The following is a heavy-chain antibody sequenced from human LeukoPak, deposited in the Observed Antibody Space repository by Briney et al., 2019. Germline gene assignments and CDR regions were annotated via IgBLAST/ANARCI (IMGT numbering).Heavy chain of an antibody. CDR1: GFTFSSYG. D-gene: IGHD3-10*01. J-gene: IGHJ4*02. CDR3: AKDRLAYGSGSPGGY. CDR2: ISYDGSNK. Sequence: GGSLRLSCAASGFTFSSYGMHWVRQAPGKGLEWVAVISYDGSNKYYADSVKGRFTISRDNSKNTLYLQMNSLRAEDTAVYYCAKDRLAYGSGSPGGYWGQGTLVTVSS. V-gene: IGHV3-30*18.